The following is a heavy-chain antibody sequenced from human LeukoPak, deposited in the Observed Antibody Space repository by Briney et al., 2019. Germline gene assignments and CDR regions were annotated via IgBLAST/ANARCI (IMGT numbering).Heavy chain of an antibody. D-gene: IGHD6-13*01. CDR3: ARGKQQLVRRSYYHYIDV. Sequence: ASVKVSCKASGYTFTSYDINWVRQATGQGLEWMGWMNPNSGNTGYAQKFQGRVTITRNTSISTAYMELSSLRSEDTAVYYCARGKQQLVRRSYYHYIDVWGKGTTVTVSS. CDR2: MNPNSGNT. J-gene: IGHJ6*03. V-gene: IGHV1-8*03. CDR1: GYTFTSYD.